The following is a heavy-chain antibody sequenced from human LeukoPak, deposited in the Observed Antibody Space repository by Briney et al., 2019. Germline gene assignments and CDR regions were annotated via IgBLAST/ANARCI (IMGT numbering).Heavy chain of an antibody. D-gene: IGHD5-12*01. CDR1: GGTFSSYA. CDR3: ARGDDSGYPHFDY. Sequence: ASVKVSCKASGGTFSSYAISWVRQAPGQGLEWMGGIIPIFGTANYAQKFQGRVTITTDESTSTAYMELSSLRSEDTAVYYCARGDDSGYPHFDYWGQGTLVTVSS. V-gene: IGHV1-69*05. J-gene: IGHJ4*02. CDR2: IIPIFGTA.